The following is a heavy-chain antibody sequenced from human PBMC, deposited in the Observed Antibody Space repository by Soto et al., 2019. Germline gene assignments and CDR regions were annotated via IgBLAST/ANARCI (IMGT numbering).Heavy chain of an antibody. Sequence: ASVKVSCKASGYTFTGYYMHWVRQAPGQGLEWIGWINPNSGGTNYAQKFQGRVTMTRDTSISTAYMELSRLRSDDTAVYYCASGYSYGKYYYYYGMDVWGQGTTVTVSS. CDR2: INPNSGGT. J-gene: IGHJ6*02. D-gene: IGHD5-18*01. CDR1: GYTFTGYY. CDR3: ASGYSYGKYYYYYGMDV. V-gene: IGHV1-2*02.